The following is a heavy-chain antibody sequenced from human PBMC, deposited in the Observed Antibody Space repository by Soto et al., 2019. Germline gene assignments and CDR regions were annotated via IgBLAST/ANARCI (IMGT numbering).Heavy chain of an antibody. CDR2: MNPNSGNT. J-gene: IGHJ4*02. D-gene: IGHD1-26*01. CDR1: GYTFTSYD. V-gene: IGHV1-8*01. Sequence: QVQLVQSGAEVKKPGASVKVSCKASGYTFTSYDINRVRQATGQGLEWMGWMNPNSGNTGYAQKFQGRVTMTRNTSISTAYMELSSLRSEDTAVYYCARWSYEDMNSDYWGQGTLVTVSS. CDR3: ARWSYEDMNSDY.